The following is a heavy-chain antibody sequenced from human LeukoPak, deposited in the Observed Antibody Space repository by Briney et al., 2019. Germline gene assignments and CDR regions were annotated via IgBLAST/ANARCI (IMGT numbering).Heavy chain of an antibody. D-gene: IGHD6-13*01. Sequence: GGFLRLSCAASGFTFSSYAISWVRQAPGKGLEWVSAISGSGGSTYYADSVKGRFTISRDNSKNTLYLQMNSLRAEDTAVYYCAKDVHRSSWYYYFDYWGQGTLVTVSS. V-gene: IGHV3-23*01. J-gene: IGHJ4*02. CDR3: AKDVHRSSWYYYFDY. CDR1: GFTFSSYA. CDR2: ISGSGGST.